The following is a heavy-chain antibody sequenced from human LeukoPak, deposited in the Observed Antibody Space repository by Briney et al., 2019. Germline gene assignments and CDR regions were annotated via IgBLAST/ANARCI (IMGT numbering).Heavy chain of an antibody. J-gene: IGHJ4*02. D-gene: IGHD3-3*01. V-gene: IGHV3-7*01. CDR2: IKQDGSEK. Sequence: GGSLRLSCAASGFTFSSYWMSWVRQAPGKGLEWVANIKQDGSEKYYVDSVEGRFTISRDNAKNSLYLQMNSLRAEDTAVYYCASSSTYYDFWSGYYPEYYFDYWGQGTLVTVSS. CDR1: GFTFSSYW. CDR3: ASSSTYYDFWSGYYPEYYFDY.